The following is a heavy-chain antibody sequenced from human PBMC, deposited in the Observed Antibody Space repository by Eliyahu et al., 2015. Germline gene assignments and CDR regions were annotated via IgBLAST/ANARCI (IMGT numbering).Heavy chain of an antibody. CDR2: INWNGGST. J-gene: IGHJ6*02. CDR3: ARALVATPPRYYGMDV. D-gene: IGHD5-12*01. CDR1: GXTFDDYG. V-gene: IGHV3-20*01. Sequence: EVQLVESGGGVVRPGGSLRXSCAASGXTFDDYGXSWVRXAPGKGLEWVSGINWNGGSTGYADSVKGRFTISRDNAKNSLYLQMNSLRAEDTALYHCARALVATPPRYYGMDVWGQGTTVTVSS.